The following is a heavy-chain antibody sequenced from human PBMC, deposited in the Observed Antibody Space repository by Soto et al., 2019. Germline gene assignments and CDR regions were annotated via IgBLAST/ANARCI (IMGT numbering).Heavy chain of an antibody. CDR3: ARQSAGSTGWFLNY. Sequence: EVQLVQSGAEVKKAGESLIISCKGSGYSFTSYLISWVRQMPGKGLEWMGRIHTSDSYTNYDPSFQGRVTISVDKSITTAYLRWGSLKASDTAMYYCARQSAGSTGWFLNYWGQGTLVTVSS. J-gene: IGHJ4*02. CDR2: IHTSDSYT. CDR1: GYSFTSYL. V-gene: IGHV5-10-1*03. D-gene: IGHD6-19*01.